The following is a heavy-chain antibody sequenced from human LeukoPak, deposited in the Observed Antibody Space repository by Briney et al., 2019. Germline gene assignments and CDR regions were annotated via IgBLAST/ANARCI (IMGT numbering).Heavy chain of an antibody. CDR1: GGSFSLYY. Sequence: PSETLSLTCAVSGGSFSLYYWSWIRQSPGKGLEWIAEINHSGNTNYNPSLKSRVTISVDTSKNEFSLKLSSVIAADTAMYYCARHWMAVAPYWYFDLWGHGTLVTVSS. J-gene: IGHJ2*01. V-gene: IGHV4-34*01. CDR2: INHSGNT. D-gene: IGHD6-19*01. CDR3: ARHWMAVAPYWYFDL.